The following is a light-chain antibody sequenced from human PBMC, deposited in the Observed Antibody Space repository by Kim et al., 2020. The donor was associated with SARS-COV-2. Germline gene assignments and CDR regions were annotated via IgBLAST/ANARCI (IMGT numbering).Light chain of an antibody. CDR1: QDISNY. CDR3: QQYDNHPRAFT. J-gene: IGKJ3*01. CDR2: DAS. Sequence: DIQLTQSPSSLSASIGDRVTITCQASQDISNYLNWYQQQPGKAPKLLIYDASNLETGVPSRFSGSGSGTDFTFTISSLQPEDIATYYWQQYDNHPRAFTFGPGTKVDIK. V-gene: IGKV1-33*01.